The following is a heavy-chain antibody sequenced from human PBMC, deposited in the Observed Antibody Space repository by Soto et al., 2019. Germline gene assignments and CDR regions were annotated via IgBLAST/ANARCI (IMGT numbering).Heavy chain of an antibody. CDR2: IYHSGST. CDR3: ARGIGHQWLKAYYFDY. D-gene: IGHD6-19*01. CDR1: GGSISSGGYS. J-gene: IGHJ4*02. Sequence: TSETLSLTCAVSGGSISSGGYSWSWVRQPPGKGLEWIGYIYHSGSTNYNPSLKSRVTISVDKSKNQFSLKLSSVTAADTAVYYCARGIGHQWLKAYYFDYWGQGTLVTVSS. V-gene: IGHV4-30-2*01.